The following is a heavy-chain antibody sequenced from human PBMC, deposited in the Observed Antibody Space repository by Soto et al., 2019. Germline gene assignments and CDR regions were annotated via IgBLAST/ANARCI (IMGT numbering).Heavy chain of an antibody. CDR1: GFTFSSYW. J-gene: IGHJ4*02. V-gene: IGHV3-7*01. CDR2: IKQDGSAK. D-gene: IGHD2-2*01. Sequence: EVQLVESGGDLVQPGGSLILSCAASGFTFSSYWMTWVRQAPGKGLEWVANIKQDGSAKNYVDSVKGRFTISRDNAKNSLFLQMNSLRAEDTAVYFCARTDYAAEALGYWGQGTLVTVSS. CDR3: ARTDYAAEALGY.